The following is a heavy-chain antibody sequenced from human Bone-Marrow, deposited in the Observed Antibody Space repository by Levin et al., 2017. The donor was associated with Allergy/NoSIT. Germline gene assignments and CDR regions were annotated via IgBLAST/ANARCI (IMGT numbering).Heavy chain of an antibody. CDR3: AKRPYSSSWYDNYFDY. D-gene: IGHD6-13*01. Sequence: GGSLRLSCAASGFTFSSYGMHWVRQAPGKGLEWVAVISYDGSNKYYADSVKGRFTISRDNSKNTLYLQMNSLRAEDTAVYYCAKRPYSSSWYDNYFDYWGQGTLVTVSS. J-gene: IGHJ4*02. CDR2: ISYDGSNK. CDR1: GFTFSSYG. V-gene: IGHV3-30*18.